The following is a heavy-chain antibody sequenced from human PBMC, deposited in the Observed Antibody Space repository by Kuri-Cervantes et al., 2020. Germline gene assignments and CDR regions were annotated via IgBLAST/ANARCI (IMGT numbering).Heavy chain of an antibody. Sequence: ASVKVSCKASGYTFTSYAMHWVRQAPGQRLEWMGWISAYNGNTNYAQKLQGRVTMTTDTSTSTAYMELRSLRSDDTAVYYCARTSHGDPFDHWGQGTLVTVSS. CDR3: ARTSHGDPFDH. CDR1: GYTFTSYA. V-gene: IGHV1-18*01. CDR2: ISAYNGNT. J-gene: IGHJ4*02. D-gene: IGHD4-17*01.